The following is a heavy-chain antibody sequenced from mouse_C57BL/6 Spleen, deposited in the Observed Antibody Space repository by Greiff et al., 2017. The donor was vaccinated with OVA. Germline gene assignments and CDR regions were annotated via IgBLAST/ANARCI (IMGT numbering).Heavy chain of an antibody. D-gene: IGHD1-1*01. J-gene: IGHJ1*03. CDR3: ARNPITTVDWYFDV. CDR1: GFSLTSYA. CDR2: IWTGGGT. V-gene: IGHV2-9-1*01. Sequence: VQLQESGPGLVAPSQSLSITCTVSGFSLTSYAISWVRQPPGKGLEWLGVIWTGGGTNYNSALKSRLSISKDNSKSQVFLKMNSLQTDDTARYYCARNPITTVDWYFDVWGTGTTVTVSS.